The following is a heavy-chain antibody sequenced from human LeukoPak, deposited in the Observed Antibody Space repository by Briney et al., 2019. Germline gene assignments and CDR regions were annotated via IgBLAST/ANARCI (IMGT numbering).Heavy chain of an antibody. CDR2: ISGTGDST. CDR3: VEDVVVIVAAKPGI. V-gene: IGHV3-23*01. Sequence: GGSLRLSCAASGFSFSTYAMGWVRQAPGKGLEWVSSISGTGDSTYYADAVKGRFTISRDNSKDTLYLQMNSLRAEDTAVYYCVEDVVVIVAAKPGIWGQGTLVTVSS. J-gene: IGHJ4*02. CDR1: GFSFSTYA. D-gene: IGHD2-15*01.